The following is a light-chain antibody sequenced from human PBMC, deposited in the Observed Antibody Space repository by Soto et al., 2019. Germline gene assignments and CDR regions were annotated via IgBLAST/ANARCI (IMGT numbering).Light chain of an antibody. Sequence: DLQMTQSPSSLSASVGDRVTITCRASQSISRYLSWYQHKPGTAPKLLIYTASTLYTGVPSRFIGSGSGTHFTLTITNLQPEDLATYYCQQTYSLPPVTFGQGTRLEIK. CDR2: TAS. CDR1: QSISRY. V-gene: IGKV1-39*01. J-gene: IGKJ5*01. CDR3: QQTYSLPPVT.